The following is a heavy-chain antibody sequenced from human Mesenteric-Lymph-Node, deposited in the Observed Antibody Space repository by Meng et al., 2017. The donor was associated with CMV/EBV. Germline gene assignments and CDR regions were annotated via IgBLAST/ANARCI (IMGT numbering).Heavy chain of an antibody. CDR3: ARVSGYSSGWPDY. CDR2: ISLVLRTA. Sequence: SVKVSCKASGGTFSSYSISWVRQAPGQGLEWMGRISLVLRTANYAQKFQGRVTINADKSTSTAYMELHSLRSEDTAVYYCARVSGYSSGWPDYWGQGTLVTVSS. V-gene: IGHV1-69*08. J-gene: IGHJ4*02. D-gene: IGHD6-19*01. CDR1: GGTFSSYS.